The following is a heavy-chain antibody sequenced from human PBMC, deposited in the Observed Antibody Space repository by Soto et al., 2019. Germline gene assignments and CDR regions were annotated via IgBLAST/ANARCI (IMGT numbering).Heavy chain of an antibody. CDR1: GFTFSSYA. J-gene: IGHJ4*02. CDR3: AKIPGYCSGGSCYYYFDY. D-gene: IGHD2-15*01. V-gene: IGHV3-23*04. Sequence: EVQLVESGGGLVQPGGSLRLSCAASGFTFSSYAMSWVRQAPGKGLEWVSAISGSGGSTYYADSVKGRFTISRDNSKNTLYLQMNSLRAEDTAVYYCAKIPGYCSGGSCYYYFDYWGRGTLVTVSS. CDR2: ISGSGGST.